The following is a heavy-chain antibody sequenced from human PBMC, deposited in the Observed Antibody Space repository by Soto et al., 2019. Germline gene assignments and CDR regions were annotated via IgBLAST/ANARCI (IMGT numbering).Heavy chain of an antibody. Sequence: QVQLVESGGGVVQPGRSLRLSCAASGFTFSSYAMHWVRQAPGKGLEWVAVISYDGSNKYYADSVKGRFTISRDNSKNALYLQMNSLRAEDTAVYYCARGYYYGSGSYYNAVDYWGQGTLVTVS. CDR1: GFTFSSYA. CDR2: ISYDGSNK. J-gene: IGHJ4*02. D-gene: IGHD3-10*01. CDR3: ARGYYYGSGSYYNAVDY. V-gene: IGHV3-30-3*01.